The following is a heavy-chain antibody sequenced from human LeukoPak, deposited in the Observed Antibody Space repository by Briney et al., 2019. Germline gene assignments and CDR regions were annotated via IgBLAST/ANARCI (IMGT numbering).Heavy chain of an antibody. CDR1: GFTFSIYA. J-gene: IGHJ1*01. CDR3: AKVSGMVRGVLKYFQH. CDR2: ISGSGGST. V-gene: IGHV3-23*01. Sequence: PGGSLRLSCAASGFTFSIYAMSWVRQAPGKGLEWVSAISGSGGSTYYADSVKGRFTISRDNSKNTLYLQMNSLRAEDTAVYYCAKVSGMVRGVLKYFQHWGQGTLVTVSS. D-gene: IGHD3-10*01.